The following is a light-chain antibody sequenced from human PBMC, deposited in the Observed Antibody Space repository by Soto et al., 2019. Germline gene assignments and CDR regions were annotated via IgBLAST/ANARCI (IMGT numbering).Light chain of an antibody. CDR1: SRDVAVYSY. V-gene: IGLV2-11*01. Sequence: QSALTXPRXXXXXXGQSVTVSCTGTSRDVAVYSYVSWFQQHPGKAPQLLIYDVTKRPSGVPDRFSGSKSGNTAALTISGLQAEDEAEYFCSSYAGSYTWIFGSGTKLTVL. CDR3: SSYAGSYTWI. CDR2: DVT. J-gene: IGLJ1*01.